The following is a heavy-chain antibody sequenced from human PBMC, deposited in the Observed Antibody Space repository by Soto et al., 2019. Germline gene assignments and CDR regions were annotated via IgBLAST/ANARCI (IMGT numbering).Heavy chain of an antibody. J-gene: IGHJ4*02. CDR1: GYTFTSYV. CDR3: AIDRKGQARTRYNGNEGPLDL. CDR2: ISAYNGNT. Sequence: QVQLVQSGAEVKKPGASVKVSCKSSGYTFTSYVISWVRQAPGQGLEWMGWISAYNGNTNYAQKLQGRVTMTTDRATSTAYMEMRSLTPDDPAVYYCAIDRKGQARTRYNGNEGPLDLWGQGTLVTVSS. V-gene: IGHV1-18*01. D-gene: IGHD1-1*01.